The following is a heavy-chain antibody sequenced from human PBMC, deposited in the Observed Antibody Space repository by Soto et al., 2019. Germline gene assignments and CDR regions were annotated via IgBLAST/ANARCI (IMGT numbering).Heavy chain of an antibody. CDR1: GFTFSSYA. CDR3: ARDDSFAFDI. J-gene: IGHJ3*02. V-gene: IGHV3-48*01. Sequence: GSLRLSCAASGFTFSSYAMKWVRQAPGKGLEWVSYIRGTTHYADSVKGRFTISRDNARSSLYLQMNSLRADDTAVYYCARDDSFAFDIWGQGTMVTVSS. CDR2: IRGTT. D-gene: IGHD2-21*01.